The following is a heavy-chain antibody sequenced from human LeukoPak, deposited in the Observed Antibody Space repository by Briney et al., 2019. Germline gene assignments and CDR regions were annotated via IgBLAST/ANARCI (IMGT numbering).Heavy chain of an antibody. CDR2: IRSKAYGGTT. CDR3: TRQYSSNWYGGGFFDY. D-gene: IGHD6-13*01. CDR1: GFTFGDYA. J-gene: IGHJ4*02. V-gene: IGHV3-49*04. Sequence: PGGSLRLSCTASGFTFGDYAMSWVRRAPGRGLEWVGFIRSKAYGGTTEYAASVKGRFTISRDDSKSIAYLQMNSLKTEDTAVYYCTRQYSSNWYGGGFFDYWGQGTLVTVSS.